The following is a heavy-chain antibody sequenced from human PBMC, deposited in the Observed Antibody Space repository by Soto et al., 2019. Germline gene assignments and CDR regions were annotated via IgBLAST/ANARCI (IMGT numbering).Heavy chain of an antibody. J-gene: IGHJ6*02. D-gene: IGHD6-13*01. CDR1: GFTFSGSS. CDR2: IRGKTDTYAT. Sequence: GGSLRLSCAASGFTFSGSSMHWVRQASGKGLEWVGRIRGKTDTYATAYAAPVRGRFTISRDDSKNTAYLQMNSLKTEDTAVYSCTKRIGAYAMDVWGQGTTVTVSS. CDR3: TKRIGAYAMDV. V-gene: IGHV3-73*01.